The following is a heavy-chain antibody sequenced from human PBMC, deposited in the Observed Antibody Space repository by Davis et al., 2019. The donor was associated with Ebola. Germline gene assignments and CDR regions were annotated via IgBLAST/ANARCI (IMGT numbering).Heavy chain of an antibody. CDR3: ARHSVPYYFDY. Sequence: SETLSLTCTVSGGSISSYYWSWIRQPPGKGLEWIGYIYYSGSTNYNPSLKSRVTISVDTSKNQFSLKLSSVTAADTAVYYCARHSVPYYFDYWGQGTLVTVSS. CDR1: GGSISSYY. J-gene: IGHJ4*02. CDR2: IYYSGST. V-gene: IGHV4-59*08. D-gene: IGHD1-1*01.